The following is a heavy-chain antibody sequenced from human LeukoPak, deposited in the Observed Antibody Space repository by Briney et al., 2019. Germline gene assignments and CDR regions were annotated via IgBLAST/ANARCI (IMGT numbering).Heavy chain of an antibody. J-gene: IGHJ4*02. Sequence: GGSLRLSCAASGFTFSSYGMHWVRQAPGKGLEWVAFIRYDGSNKYYADSVKGRFTISRDNSKNTLYLQMNSLRAEDTAVYYCARDKNWAFDYWGQGTLVTASS. D-gene: IGHD7-27*01. CDR1: GFTFSSYG. CDR2: IRYDGSNK. V-gene: IGHV3-30*02. CDR3: ARDKNWAFDY.